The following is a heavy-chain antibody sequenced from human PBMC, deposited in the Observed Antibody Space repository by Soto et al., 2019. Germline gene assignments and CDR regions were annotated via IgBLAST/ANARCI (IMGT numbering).Heavy chain of an antibody. D-gene: IGHD3-22*01. V-gene: IGHV3-21*01. CDR2: ISSSSSYI. CDR3: ARDWYYYDSSGYSPGAFDI. CDR1: GFTFSSYS. J-gene: IGHJ3*02. Sequence: GGSLRLSCAASGFTFSSYSMNWVRQAPGKGLEWVSSISSSSSYIYYADSVKGRFTISRDNAKNSLYLQMNSLRAEDTAVYYCARDWYYYDSSGYSPGAFDIWGQGTMVTVSS.